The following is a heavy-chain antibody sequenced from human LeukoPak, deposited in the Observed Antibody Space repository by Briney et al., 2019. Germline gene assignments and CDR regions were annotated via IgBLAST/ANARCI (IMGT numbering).Heavy chain of an antibody. J-gene: IGHJ5*02. D-gene: IGHD6-19*01. Sequence: SQTLSLTCTVSGGSISSGGYYWSWIRQHPGKGLEWIGYIYYSGSTYYNPSLKSRVTISVDTSKNQFSLKLSSVTAADTAVYYCARSPLRYNSGWYAANWFDPWGQGTLVTVSS. CDR3: ARSPLRYNSGWYAANWFDP. CDR1: GGSISSGGYY. CDR2: IYYSGST. V-gene: IGHV4-31*03.